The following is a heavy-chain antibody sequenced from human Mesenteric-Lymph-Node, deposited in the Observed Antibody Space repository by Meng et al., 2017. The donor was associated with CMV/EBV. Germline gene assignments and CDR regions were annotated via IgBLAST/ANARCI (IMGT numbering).Heavy chain of an antibody. V-gene: IGHV3-30*03. CDR1: GFTFSNYG. CDR2: ISYPREEV. D-gene: IGHD2-21*01. Sequence: GGSLRLSCAASGFTFSNYGMHWVRQAPGKGLEWVAVISYPREEVTYSDSVKGRFNVSRDDSENTLHLQMDTLRADDTGLYYCARDQFRWGSDAFDIWGQGTVVTVSS. J-gene: IGHJ3*02. CDR3: ARDQFRWGSDAFDI.